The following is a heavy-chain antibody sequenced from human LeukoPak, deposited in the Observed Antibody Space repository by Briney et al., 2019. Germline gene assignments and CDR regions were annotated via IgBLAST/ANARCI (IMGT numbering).Heavy chain of an antibody. D-gene: IGHD5-24*01. CDR1: GYIFTSYW. V-gene: IGHV5-51*01. J-gene: IGHJ4*02. CDR2: ISPGDSDT. Sequence: GESLKISCKGSGYIFTSYWIGWVRPMPGKGLEWMGIISPGDSDTAYSPSFLGQVTISADKSITTAYLQWSSLKASDTAMYYCARRNGYNAGALDFDYWGQGTLVTVSS. CDR3: ARRNGYNAGALDFDY.